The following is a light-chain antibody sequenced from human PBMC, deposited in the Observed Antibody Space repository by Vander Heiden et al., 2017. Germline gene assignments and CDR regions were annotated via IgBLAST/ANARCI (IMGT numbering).Light chain of an antibody. V-gene: IGKV4-1*01. J-gene: IGKJ2*01. CDR3: QQYYSTPRYT. Sequence: DIVLTHSPDSLAASLGERATINCKSSQSVLYSSNNKNYLAWYQQKPGQPPKLLIYWASTRESGVPDRFSGSGSGTDFTLTISSLQAEDVAVYYCQQYYSTPRYTFGQGTKLEIK. CDR2: WAS. CDR1: QSVLYSSNNKNY.